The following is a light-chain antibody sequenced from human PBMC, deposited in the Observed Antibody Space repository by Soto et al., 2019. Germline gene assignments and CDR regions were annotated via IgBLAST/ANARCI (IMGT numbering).Light chain of an antibody. CDR2: VAS. Sequence: EIVMTQSPATLSVSPWERATLSCRASQSVGGNLAWYQQKPGQAPRLLIYVASTRATDIPARFSGSGSGTEFTLTISRLQSEDFAVYYCQQYNNWPYTFGQGTRLEI. CDR1: QSVGGN. V-gene: IGKV3-15*01. J-gene: IGKJ2*01. CDR3: QQYNNWPYT.